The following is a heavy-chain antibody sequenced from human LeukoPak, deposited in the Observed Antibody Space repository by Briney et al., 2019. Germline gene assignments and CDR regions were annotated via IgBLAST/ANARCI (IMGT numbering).Heavy chain of an antibody. CDR2: IYYSGST. V-gene: IGHV4-39*07. CDR3: ARDGSKPVVPAPFDY. CDR1: GGSISSSSYY. Sequence: PSETLSLTCTVSGGSISSSSYYWGWIRQPPGKGLEWIGSIYYSGSTYYNPSLKSRVTVSVDTSKNQFSLKLSSVTAADTAVYYCARDGSKPVVPAPFDYWGQGTLVTVSS. J-gene: IGHJ4*02. D-gene: IGHD2-2*01.